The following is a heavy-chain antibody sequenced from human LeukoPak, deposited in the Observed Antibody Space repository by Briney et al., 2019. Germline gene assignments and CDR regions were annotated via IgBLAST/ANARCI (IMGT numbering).Heavy chain of an antibody. CDR3: ARPGRDGYNINAFDI. Sequence: GESLKISCKGSGYSFNTYWIGWVRQMPGKGLEWMGIIYPGDSDTRYSPSFQGQVTISADKSISTAYLQWSSLKASDTAMYYCARPGRDGYNINAFDIWGQGTMVTVSS. CDR1: GYSFNTYW. CDR2: IYPGDSDT. D-gene: IGHD5-24*01. J-gene: IGHJ3*02. V-gene: IGHV5-51*01.